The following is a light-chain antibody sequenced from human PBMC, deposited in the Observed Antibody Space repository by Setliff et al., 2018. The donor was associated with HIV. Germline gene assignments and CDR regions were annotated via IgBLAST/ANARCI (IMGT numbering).Light chain of an antibody. V-gene: IGLV2-14*01. Sequence: QSALTQPASVSGSPGQSITISCTGSSSDVGTYNFVSWYQQHPGKAPKLMIYDVSNRASGVSNRFSGSKSGNTASLTISGLQAEDEADYYCSSYTTTYTYVFGTGTKV. CDR1: SSDVGTYNF. J-gene: IGLJ1*01. CDR3: SSYTTTYTYV. CDR2: DVS.